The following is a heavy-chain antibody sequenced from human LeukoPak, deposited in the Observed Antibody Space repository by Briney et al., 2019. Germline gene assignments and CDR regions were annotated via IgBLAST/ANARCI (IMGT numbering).Heavy chain of an antibody. J-gene: IGHJ4*02. CDR3: ARDPSGWYSWFQGDFDY. D-gene: IGHD6-19*01. Sequence: GGSLRLSCAASGFTFSSYSMNWVRQAPGKGLEWVSSISSSSSYINYADSVKGRFTISRDNAKNSLYLQMNSLRAEDTAVYYCARDPSGWYSWFQGDFDYWGQGTLVTVSS. CDR2: ISSSSSYI. CDR1: GFTFSSYS. V-gene: IGHV3-21*01.